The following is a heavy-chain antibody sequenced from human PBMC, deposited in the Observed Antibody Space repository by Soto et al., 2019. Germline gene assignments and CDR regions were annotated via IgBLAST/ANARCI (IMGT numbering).Heavy chain of an antibody. J-gene: IGHJ4*02. D-gene: IGHD3-3*01. CDR3: ASLNGGRFLDKGDY. Sequence: QVQLHQWGAGMLKPSETLSLTCGVYNGSFMGYYWTWVRQPPGKGLEWIGEINHFGSPNYNPSLNSRVAISIDTSKRQFSLSLRSLTAADTAVYYCASLNGGRFLDKGDYWSQGILVTVSS. CDR2: INHFGSP. CDR1: NGSFMGYY. V-gene: IGHV4-34*01.